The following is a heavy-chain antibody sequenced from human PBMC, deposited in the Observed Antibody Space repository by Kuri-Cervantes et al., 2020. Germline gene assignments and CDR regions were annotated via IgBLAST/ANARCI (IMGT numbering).Heavy chain of an antibody. CDR2: VSDRGSVQ. CDR1: GFTFSSYG. V-gene: IGHV3-30*18. D-gene: IGHD6-13*01. J-gene: IGHJ4*02. Sequence: GESLKISCAASGFTFSSYGMHWVRQAPGKGLEWVAVVSDRGSVQYYADSVKGRFTISRDNSKNTLYLQMNSLRPEDTAVYYCAKDLRGSSCFWGQGALVTVSS. CDR3: AKDLRGSSCF.